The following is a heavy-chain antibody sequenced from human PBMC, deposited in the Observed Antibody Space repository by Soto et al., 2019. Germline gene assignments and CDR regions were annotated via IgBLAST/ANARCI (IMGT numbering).Heavy chain of an antibody. CDR2: ISYDGSNK. CDR3: GLGEQWLEDY. J-gene: IGHJ4*02. V-gene: IGHV3-30*03. Sequence: QVQLVESGGGVVQPGRSLRLSCAASGFTFSSYGMHWVRQAPGKGLEWVAVISYDGSNKYYADSVKGRFTISRDNSKNPPYLQKNRPRAEEKAVYYCGLGEQWLEDYWGQGTLVTVSS. D-gene: IGHD6-19*01. CDR1: GFTFSSYG.